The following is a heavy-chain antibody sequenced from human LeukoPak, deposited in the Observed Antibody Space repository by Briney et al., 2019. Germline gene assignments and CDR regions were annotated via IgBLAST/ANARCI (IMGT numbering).Heavy chain of an antibody. CDR1: GGSVNTYY. D-gene: IGHD3-22*01. V-gene: IGHV4-59*02. Sequence: KSSETLSLTRTVSGGSVNTYYWSWVRQPPGKGLEWIGYIYYSGSTNYNPSLQSRVTISIDTSKNQFSLKLSSVTAADTAVYYCARVSYYDSSGYYYHDYWGQGTLVTVSS. CDR2: IYYSGST. J-gene: IGHJ4*02. CDR3: ARVSYYDSSGYYYHDY.